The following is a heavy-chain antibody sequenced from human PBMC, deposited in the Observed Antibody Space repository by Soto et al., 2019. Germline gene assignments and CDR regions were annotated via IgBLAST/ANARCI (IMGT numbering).Heavy chain of an antibody. CDR2: IRAKAFSGTT. D-gene: IGHD3-10*01. Sequence: EVQLVESGGGLVQPGRSLTLSCAGSGFIFGDYALAWFRQSPEKGLEWVGFIRAKAFSGTTEYAASVEGRFTLSRDDSKSIVFLQMNGLQAEDTAVYYFGREAGPITRLRADVDGWSRGTTVTVSS. CDR1: GFIFGDYA. J-gene: IGHJ6*03. V-gene: IGHV3-49*03. CDR3: GREAGPITRLRADVDG.